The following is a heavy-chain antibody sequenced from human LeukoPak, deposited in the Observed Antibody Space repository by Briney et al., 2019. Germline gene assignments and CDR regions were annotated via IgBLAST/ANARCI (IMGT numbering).Heavy chain of an antibody. CDR3: ARLGRAGGGLDY. J-gene: IGHJ4*02. V-gene: IGHV4-30-4*01. CDR1: GGSITTDGWN. Sequence: PSQTLSLTCTVSGGSITTDGWNVCWIRRSPGKGLEWIGYIYYSGSTYYNPSLKRRVSISIEPYNNRFSLKLSSVTAADTAVFYCARLGRAGGGLDYWGQGTLVTVSS. D-gene: IGHD7-27*01. CDR2: IYYSGST.